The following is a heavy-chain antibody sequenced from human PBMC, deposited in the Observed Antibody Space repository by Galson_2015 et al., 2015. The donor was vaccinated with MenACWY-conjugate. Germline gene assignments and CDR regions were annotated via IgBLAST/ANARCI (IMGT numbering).Heavy chain of an antibody. Sequence: QSGAEEKKPGESLQISCKGSGYSFTNYWIGWVRQMPGKGLEWMGIIYPGDSATRYSPSFQGQVTISADKPISTAYLQWSGLKSSDTAMYYCARHLDYYFDYWGQGTLVTVSS. CDR2: IYPGDSAT. CDR3: ARHLDYYFDY. J-gene: IGHJ4*02. D-gene: IGHD3-3*01. CDR1: GYSFTNYW. V-gene: IGHV5-51*01.